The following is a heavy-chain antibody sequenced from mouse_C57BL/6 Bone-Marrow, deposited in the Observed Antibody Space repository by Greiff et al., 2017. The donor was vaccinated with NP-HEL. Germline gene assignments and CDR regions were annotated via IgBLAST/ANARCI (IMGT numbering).Heavy chain of an antibody. CDR3: TTHRGDY. J-gene: IGHJ4*01. CDR2: IDPENGDT. Sequence: VQLQQSGAELVRPGASVKLSCTASGFNIKDDYMHWVKQRPEQGLEWIGWIDPENGDTEYASKFQGKATITADTSSNTAYLQLSSLTSEDTAVYYCTTHRGDYWGQGTSVTVSS. CDR1: GFNIKDDY. V-gene: IGHV14-4*01.